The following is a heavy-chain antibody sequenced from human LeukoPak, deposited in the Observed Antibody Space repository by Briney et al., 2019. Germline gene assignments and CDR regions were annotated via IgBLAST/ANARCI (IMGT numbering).Heavy chain of an antibody. J-gene: IGHJ4*02. CDR2: FDPEDGET. CDR3: ATGDSSGWYVDY. CDR1: GYTLTELS. Sequence: ASVKVSCKVSGYTLTELSMHWVRQAPGKGLEWMGGFDPEDGETIYAQKFQGRVTMTEDTSTDTAYMELSSLRSENTPVYYCATGDSSGWYVDYWGQGTLVTVSS. V-gene: IGHV1-24*01. D-gene: IGHD6-19*01.